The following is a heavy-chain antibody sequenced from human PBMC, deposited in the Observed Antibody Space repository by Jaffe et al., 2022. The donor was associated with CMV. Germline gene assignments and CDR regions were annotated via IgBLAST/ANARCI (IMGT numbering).Heavy chain of an antibody. CDR2: INPNSGGT. D-gene: IGHD3-22*01. CDR3: ARAWSPIYDSSGYYPDY. CDR1: GYTFTGYY. Sequence: QVQLVQSGAEVKKPGASVKVSCKASGYTFTGYYMHWVRQAPGQGLEWMGWINPNSGGTNYAQKFQGRVTMTRDTSISTAYMELSRLRSDDTAVYYCARAWSPIYDSSGYYPDYWGQGTLVTVSS. J-gene: IGHJ4*02. V-gene: IGHV1-2*02.